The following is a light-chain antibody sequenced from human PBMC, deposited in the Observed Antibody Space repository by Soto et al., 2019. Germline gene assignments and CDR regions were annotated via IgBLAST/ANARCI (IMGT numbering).Light chain of an antibody. CDR2: DAV. Sequence: DIQMTQSPSSLYASVGDIVTITCQASHDITNFLNWYQQKPGRAPKLLIFDAVHLETGVPSRFSGSGSATYFSLTISNLQPEDFATYYCQQYDDLPVTFGGGTKIEIK. V-gene: IGKV1-33*01. CDR3: QQYDDLPVT. CDR1: HDITNF. J-gene: IGKJ4*01.